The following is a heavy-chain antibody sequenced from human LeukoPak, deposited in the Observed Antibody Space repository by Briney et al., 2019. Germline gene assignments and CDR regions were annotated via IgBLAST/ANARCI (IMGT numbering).Heavy chain of an antibody. V-gene: IGHV1-46*01. D-gene: IGHD3-22*01. CDR3: ARDRGGRYYDSSGYLDY. Sequence: ASVKVSCKASGYTFTSYAMNWVRQAPGQGLEWMGIINPSGGSTSYAQKFQGRVTMTRDMSTSTVYMELSSLRSEDTAVYYCARDRGGRYYDSSGYLDYWGQGTLVTVSS. CDR2: INPSGGST. J-gene: IGHJ4*02. CDR1: GYTFTSYA.